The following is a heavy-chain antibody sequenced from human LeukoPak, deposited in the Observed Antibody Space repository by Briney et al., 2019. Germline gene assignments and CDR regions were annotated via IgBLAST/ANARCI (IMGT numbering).Heavy chain of an antibody. CDR3: ASPYYYDSSGYQGYFDY. CDR2: IYYSGST. J-gene: IGHJ4*02. D-gene: IGHD3-22*01. CDR1: GGSISSSSYY. V-gene: IGHV4-39*01. Sequence: SETLSLTCTVSGGSISSSSYYWGWIRQPPGKGPEWIGSIYYSGSTYYNPSLKSRVTISVDTSKNQFSLKLSSVTAADTAVYYCASPYYYDSSGYQGYFDYWGQGTLVTVSS.